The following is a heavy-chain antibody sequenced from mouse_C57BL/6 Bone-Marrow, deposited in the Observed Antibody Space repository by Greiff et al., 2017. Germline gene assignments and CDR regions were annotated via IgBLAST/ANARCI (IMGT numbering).Heavy chain of an antibody. V-gene: IGHV8-8*01. D-gene: IGHD1-1*01. Sequence: QVQLKESGPGILQPSQTLSLTCSFSGFSLSTFGMGVGWIRQPSGKGLEWLAHIWWDDDKYYNPALKSRLTISKDTSKNQVFLKIANVDTADTATYYCARIPHITTVVDWYFDVWGTGTTVTVSS. J-gene: IGHJ1*03. CDR3: ARIPHITTVVDWYFDV. CDR1: GFSLSTFGMG. CDR2: IWWDDDK.